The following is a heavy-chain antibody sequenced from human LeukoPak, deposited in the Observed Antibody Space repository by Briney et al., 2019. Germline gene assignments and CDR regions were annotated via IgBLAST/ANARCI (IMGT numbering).Heavy chain of an antibody. CDR1: GFTISRSS. D-gene: IGHD3-10*02. J-gene: IGHJ6*04. Sequence: GGTLRLSCAASGFTISRSSMHWVRQAPGKGLEWVSYISSSGSTIYYADSVKGRFTISRDNAKNSLYLQMNSLRAEDTAVYYCAELGITMIGGVWGKGTTVTISS. CDR3: AELGITMIGGV. V-gene: IGHV3-48*03. CDR2: ISSSGSTI.